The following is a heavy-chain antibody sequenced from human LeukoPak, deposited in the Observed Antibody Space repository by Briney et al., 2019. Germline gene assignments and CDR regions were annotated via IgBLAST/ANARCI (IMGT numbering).Heavy chain of an antibody. J-gene: IGHJ4*02. CDR2: ISYDGSNK. Sequence: GGSLRLSCAASGFTFSSYAMHWVRQAPGKGLEWVAVISYDGSNKYYADSVKGRFTISRDNAKNSLYLQMNSLRAEDTAVYYCARETGAAMEAWGQGTLVTVSS. V-gene: IGHV3-30*04. D-gene: IGHD2-2*01. CDR1: GFTFSSYA. CDR3: ARETGAAMEA.